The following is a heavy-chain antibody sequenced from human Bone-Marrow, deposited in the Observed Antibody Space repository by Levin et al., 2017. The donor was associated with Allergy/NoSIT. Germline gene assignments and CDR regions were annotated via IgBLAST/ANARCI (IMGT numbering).Heavy chain of an antibody. D-gene: IGHD1/OR15-1a*01. CDR2: ITTACNYR. Sequence: GESLKISCAASGFDFHIYIMNWVRQAPGKGLEWLSSITTACNYRYYTDSVKGRFIISRDNGRNSLYLQMNNLRAEDTAVYYCARSHPLTGTTHFSYQDGMDVWGQGTTVTVSS. J-gene: IGHJ6*02. CDR1: GFDFHIYI. CDR3: ARSHPLTGTTHFSYQDGMDV. V-gene: IGHV3-21*01.